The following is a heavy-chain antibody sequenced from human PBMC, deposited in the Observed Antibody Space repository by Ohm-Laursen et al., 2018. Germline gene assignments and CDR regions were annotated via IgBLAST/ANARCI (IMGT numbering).Heavy chain of an antibody. V-gene: IGHV4-59*02. Sequence: SDTLSLTCTVSGGSVSTYYWTWIRQPPGKGLEWIGYIYYSGSTNYNPSLKSRVSISVDTSKNQFSLKLSSVTAADTAVYYCARMSGKYTFDYWGQGTLVTASS. CDR1: GGSVSTYY. J-gene: IGHJ4*02. CDR2: IYYSGST. D-gene: IGHD1-26*01. CDR3: ARMSGKYTFDY.